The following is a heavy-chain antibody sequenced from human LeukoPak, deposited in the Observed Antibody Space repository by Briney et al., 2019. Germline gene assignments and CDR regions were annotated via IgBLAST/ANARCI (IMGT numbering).Heavy chain of an antibody. CDR1: GGSISSSSYY. V-gene: IGHV4-39*02. CDR3: ARDRTRHCSSTSCTDWYFDL. J-gene: IGHJ2*01. CDR2: IYYSGST. D-gene: IGHD2-2*01. Sequence: SETLSPTCTVSGGSISSSSYYWGWIRQPPGKGLEWIGSIYYSGSTYYNPPLKSRVTISVDTSKNQFSLKLSSVTAADTAVYYCARDRTRHCSSTSCTDWYFDLWGRGTLVTVSS.